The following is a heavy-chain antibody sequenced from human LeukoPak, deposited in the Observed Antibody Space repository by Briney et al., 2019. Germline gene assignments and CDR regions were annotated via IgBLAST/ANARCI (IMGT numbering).Heavy chain of an antibody. D-gene: IGHD5-18*01. J-gene: IGHJ3*01. CDR2: IKEDGSEK. V-gene: IGHV3-7*01. Sequence: PGGSLRLSCTASGFTFSRYWMSWVRQVPGKGPEFVANIKEDGSEKSYVDFVKGRFTISRDNVKNSVSLQMNSLRVEDTAVYYCARDPGYIEFDVWGQGIMVIVSS. CDR1: GFTFSRYW. CDR3: ARDPGYIEFDV.